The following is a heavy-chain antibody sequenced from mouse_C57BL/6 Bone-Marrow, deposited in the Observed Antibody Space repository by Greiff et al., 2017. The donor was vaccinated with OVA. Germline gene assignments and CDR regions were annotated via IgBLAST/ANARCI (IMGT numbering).Heavy chain of an antibody. CDR1: GYTFTSYT. V-gene: IGHV1-4*01. Sequence: QVQLQQSGAELARPGASVTMSCKASGYTFTSYTMHWVKQRPGQGLEWIGYINPSSGYTKYNQKFKDKATLTADKSSSTAYMQLSSLTSEDSAVYYCARWKGYFDVWGTGTTVTVSS. J-gene: IGHJ1*03. CDR3: ARWKGYFDV. CDR2: INPSSGYT.